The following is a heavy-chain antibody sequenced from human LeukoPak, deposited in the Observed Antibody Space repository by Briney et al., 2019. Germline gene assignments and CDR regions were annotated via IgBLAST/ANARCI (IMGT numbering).Heavy chain of an antibody. CDR3: ARDRRIQLWPTGDY. V-gene: IGHV1-18*01. CDR1: GYTFTSYV. Sequence: SVKVSCKASGYTFTSYVISWVREAPGQGLEWLGWISAYNGNTNCAQKLQGRVTMTTDTSTSTAYMELRSLRSDDTAVYYCARDRRIQLWPTGDYWGQGTLVTVSS. CDR2: ISAYNGNT. D-gene: IGHD5-18*01. J-gene: IGHJ4*02.